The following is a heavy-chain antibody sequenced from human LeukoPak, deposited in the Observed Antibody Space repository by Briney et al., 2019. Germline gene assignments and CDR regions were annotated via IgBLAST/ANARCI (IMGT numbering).Heavy chain of an antibody. Sequence: GASVKVSCKASGYTFSSYGISWVRQAPGQGLEWMGWISAYNGNTNYAQKLQGRVTMTTDTSTSTAYMELRSLRSDDTAVYYCARGPAYCSSTSCYGYFDYWGQGTLVTVSS. J-gene: IGHJ4*02. CDR1: GYTFSSYG. CDR3: ARGPAYCSSTSCYGYFDY. V-gene: IGHV1-18*01. D-gene: IGHD2-2*01. CDR2: ISAYNGNT.